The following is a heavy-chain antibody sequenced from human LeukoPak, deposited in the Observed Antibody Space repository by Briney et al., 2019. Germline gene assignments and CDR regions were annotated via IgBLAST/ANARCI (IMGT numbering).Heavy chain of an antibody. Sequence: ASVKVSCKVSGYTLTELSMHWVRQAPGKGLEWMGGFDPEDGETIYAQKFQGRVTMTEETSTDTAYMELSSLRSEDTAVYYCATDRTYYYGSASYMDYWGQGTLVTVSS. CDR1: GYTLTELS. J-gene: IGHJ4*02. V-gene: IGHV1-24*01. D-gene: IGHD3-10*01. CDR3: ATDRTYYYGSASYMDY. CDR2: FDPEDGET.